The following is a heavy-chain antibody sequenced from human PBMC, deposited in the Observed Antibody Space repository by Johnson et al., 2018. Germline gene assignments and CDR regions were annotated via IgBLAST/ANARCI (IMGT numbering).Heavy chain of an antibody. Sequence: QEQLQESGPGLLKPSQTLSLTCAISGDSVSTKSAAWNWVRQSPSRGLEWLGRTYYASKWFNDYAESVKGRITIKPDTSKNPFSLQLDSVTPEDTAVYYCARLNWIPRAFDIWGQGTVVTVSS. V-gene: IGHV6-1*01. D-gene: IGHD5-18*01. J-gene: IGHJ3*02. CDR2: TYYASKWFN. CDR3: ARLNWIPRAFDI. CDR1: GDSVSTKSAA.